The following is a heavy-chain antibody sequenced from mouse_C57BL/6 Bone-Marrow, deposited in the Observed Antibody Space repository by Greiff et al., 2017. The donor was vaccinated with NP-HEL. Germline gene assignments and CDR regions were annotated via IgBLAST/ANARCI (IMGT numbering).Heavy chain of an antibody. CDR2: IYPGSGST. Sequence: QVQLQQPGAELVKPGASVKMSCKASGYTFTSYWITWVKQRPGQGLEWIGDIYPGSGSTNYNEKFKSKATLTVDTSSSTAYMQLSSLTSEDSAVYYGAREGYDGYNLRYFDVWGTGTTVTVSS. V-gene: IGHV1-55*01. CDR3: AREGYDGYNLRYFDV. CDR1: GYTFTSYW. J-gene: IGHJ1*03. D-gene: IGHD2-3*01.